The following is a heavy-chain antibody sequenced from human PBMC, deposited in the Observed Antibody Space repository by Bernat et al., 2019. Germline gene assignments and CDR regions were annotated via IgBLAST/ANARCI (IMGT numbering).Heavy chain of an antibody. Sequence: VQLVESGGGLVKPGGSLRLSCAASGFTFSDYYMSWIRQAPGKGLDWVSYISSSSSYTNYADSVKGRFTISRDNAKNSLYLQMNSLRAEDTAVYYSAGGTSTSAPYMDVWGKGTTVTVSS. CDR1: GFTFSDYY. CDR3: AGGTSTSAPYMDV. J-gene: IGHJ6*03. V-gene: IGHV3-11*05. CDR2: ISSSSSYT.